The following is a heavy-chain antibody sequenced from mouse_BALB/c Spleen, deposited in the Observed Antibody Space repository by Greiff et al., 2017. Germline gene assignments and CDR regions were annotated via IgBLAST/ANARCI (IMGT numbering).Heavy chain of an antibody. CDR2: ISSGSSTI. Sequence: EVKLVESGGGLVQPGGSRKLSCAASGFTFSSFGMHWVRQAPEKGLEWVAYISSGSSTIYYADTVKGRFTISRDNPKNTLFLQMTSLRSEDTAMYYCARLQVRQYFDVWGAGTTVTVAS. V-gene: IGHV5-17*02. CDR3: ARLQVRQYFDV. CDR1: GFTFSSFG. J-gene: IGHJ1*01. D-gene: IGHD2-14*01.